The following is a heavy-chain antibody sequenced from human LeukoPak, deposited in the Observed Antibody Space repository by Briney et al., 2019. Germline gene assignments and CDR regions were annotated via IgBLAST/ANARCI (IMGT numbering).Heavy chain of an antibody. D-gene: IGHD3-10*01. CDR3: ARGSILWFGESYYGMDV. CDR1: GYTFTSYY. CDR2: IIPIFGTA. Sequence: SVKVSCKASGYTFTSYYMHWVRQAPGQGLEWMGGIIPIFGTANYAQKFQGRVTITADESTSTAYMELSSLRSEDTAVYYCARGSILWFGESYYGMDVWGQGTTVTVSS. V-gene: IGHV1-69*13. J-gene: IGHJ6*02.